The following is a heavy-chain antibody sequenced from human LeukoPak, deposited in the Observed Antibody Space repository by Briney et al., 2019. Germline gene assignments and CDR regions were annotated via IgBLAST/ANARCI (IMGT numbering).Heavy chain of an antibody. D-gene: IGHD6-6*01. J-gene: IGHJ5*02. CDR2: IYTSGST. Sequence: PSETLSLTCTVSGGSISSYYWSWIRQPAGKGLEWIGRIYTSGSTNYNPSLKSRVTMSVDTSKNQFSLKLSSVTAADTAVYYCARDGVAALSGWFDPWGQGTLVTVSS. CDR3: ARDGVAALSGWFDP. CDR1: GGSISSYY. V-gene: IGHV4-4*07.